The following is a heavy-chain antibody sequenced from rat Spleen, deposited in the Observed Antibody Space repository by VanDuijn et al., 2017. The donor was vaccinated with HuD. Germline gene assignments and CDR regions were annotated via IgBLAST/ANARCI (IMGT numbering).Heavy chain of an antibody. CDR3: ARRHYGYTDYFDY. D-gene: IGHD1-9*01. CDR2: ISSGGNGT. V-gene: IGHV5-25*01. J-gene: IGHJ2*01. Sequence: EVQLVESDGGLVQPGRSLKLSCVASGFTFNNYWMTWIRQAPKKGLEWVASISSGGNGTYYPDSVKGRLTISRDNAKSTLYLQVDSLRSEDTARYYCARRHYGYTDYFDYWGQGVMVTVSS. CDR1: GFTFNNYW.